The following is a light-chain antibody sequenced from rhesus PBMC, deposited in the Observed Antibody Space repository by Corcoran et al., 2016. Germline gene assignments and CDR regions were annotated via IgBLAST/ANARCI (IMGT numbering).Light chain of an antibody. CDR3: MQSTKEYS. CDR1: QSLMHSNGNTY. Sequence: DIVMTQTPLSLPVTPGEPVSIPCRSSQSLMHSNGNTYLDWYMQKQGQSPRLLIYKVTNREYGVPDRFSGGGSGTEFPLEISRVGPEDVGVYYCMQSTKEYSFSQGTKVEIK. V-gene: IGKV2S2*01. J-gene: IGKJ2*01. CDR2: KVT.